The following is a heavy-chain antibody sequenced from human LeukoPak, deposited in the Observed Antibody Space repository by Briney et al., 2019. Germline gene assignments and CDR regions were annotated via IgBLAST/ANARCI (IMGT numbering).Heavy chain of an antibody. Sequence: GESLKISCKGSGYSFTSYWIGWVRQMPGKGLEWMGIIYPGDSDTRYSPSFQGQVTISADKSISTAYLQWSSLKASDTAMYYCARLASYYDILTGYGGSQHNNWFDPWGQGTLVTVSS. J-gene: IGHJ5*02. CDR2: IYPGDSDT. CDR3: ARLASYYDILTGYGGSQHNNWFDP. CDR1: GYSFTSYW. D-gene: IGHD3-9*01. V-gene: IGHV5-51*01.